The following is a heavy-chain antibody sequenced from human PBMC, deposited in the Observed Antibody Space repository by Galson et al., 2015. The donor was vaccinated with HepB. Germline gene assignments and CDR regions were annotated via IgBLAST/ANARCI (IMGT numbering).Heavy chain of an antibody. D-gene: IGHD4-11*01. CDR3: AKDRIDYSLYYYYGMDV. J-gene: IGHJ6*02. V-gene: IGHV3-30*18. CDR2: ISFGGTNK. CDR1: GFTFSGYG. Sequence: SLRLSCAAPGFTFSGYGMHWVRQAPGKGLEWVALISFGGTNKYYTDSVKGRFTISRDNSKNTLYLQMNSLRAEDTAVYYCAKDRIDYSLYYYYGMDVWGQGTTVTVSS.